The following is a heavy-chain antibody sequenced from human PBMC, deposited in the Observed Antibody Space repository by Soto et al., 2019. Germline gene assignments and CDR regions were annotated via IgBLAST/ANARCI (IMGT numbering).Heavy chain of an antibody. CDR3: ARCEVGRGSGWSMFDP. CDR1: GYTFTSYG. Sequence: AASVKVSCKASGYTFTSYGISWVRQAPGQGLEWMGWISAYNGNANYAQKLQGRVTMTTDTSTSTAYMELRSLRSDDTAVYYCARCEVGRGSGWSMFDPWGQGTLVTVSS. V-gene: IGHV1-18*01. D-gene: IGHD6-19*01. CDR2: ISAYNGNA. J-gene: IGHJ5*02.